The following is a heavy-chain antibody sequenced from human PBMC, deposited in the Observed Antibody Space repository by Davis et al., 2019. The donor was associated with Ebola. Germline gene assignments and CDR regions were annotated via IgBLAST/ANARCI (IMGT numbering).Heavy chain of an antibody. Sequence: ASVKVSCKASGYAFTSFGISWVRQAPGLGLEWMGWISTNNGNTKYAQRLQGRVTMTTDTSTRTVYMELSSLRSEDTAVYYCARGRGHYESSGGDFWGQGTLVTVSS. CDR2: ISTNNGNT. CDR3: ARGRGHYESSGGDF. J-gene: IGHJ4*02. V-gene: IGHV1-18*04. CDR1: GYAFTSFG. D-gene: IGHD3-22*01.